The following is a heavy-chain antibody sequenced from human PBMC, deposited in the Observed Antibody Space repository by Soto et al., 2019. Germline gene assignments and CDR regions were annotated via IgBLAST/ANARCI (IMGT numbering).Heavy chain of an antibody. V-gene: IGHV4-39*01. Sequence: PSETLSLTCTVAGGSISSSGYYWGWIRQPPGQGLEWIGNIYYRGNTHYSPSLKSRVTISVDTSRNQFSLQLRSVTAAETAVSYCVRGGSYPDFYFAWRGQGTLVTVYS. D-gene: IGHD1-26*01. CDR1: GGSISSSGYY. J-gene: IGHJ4*02. CDR2: IYYRGNT. CDR3: VRGGSYPDFYFAW.